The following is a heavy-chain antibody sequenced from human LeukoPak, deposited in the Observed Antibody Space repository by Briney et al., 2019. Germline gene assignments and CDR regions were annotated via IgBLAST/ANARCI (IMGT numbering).Heavy chain of an antibody. CDR2: ISYSGTT. CDR1: GGSISSRPYY. V-gene: IGHV4-39*07. D-gene: IGHD6-6*01. CDR3: ARDFSSSSTVYYYYYMDV. Sequence: SETLSLTCTVSGGSISSRPYYWGWVRQPPGKGLEWIGTISYSGTTYYSPSLKSRVTISLDTSKNQFSLKLSSVTAADTAIYYCARDFSSSSTVYYYYYMDVWGKGATVTVSS. J-gene: IGHJ6*03.